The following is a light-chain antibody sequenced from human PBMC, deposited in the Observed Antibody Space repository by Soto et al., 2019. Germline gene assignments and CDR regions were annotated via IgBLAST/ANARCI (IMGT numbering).Light chain of an antibody. V-gene: IGKV3-20*01. Sequence: PGERATLSCRASQSIASSYFGWYQQKPGQAPRLLIYGASSRATGIPDRFSGSGSGTDFTLTITRLELEDFAVYYCQHYGTSPFTFGPGTKVEIK. CDR1: QSIASSY. CDR3: QHYGTSPFT. CDR2: GAS. J-gene: IGKJ3*01.